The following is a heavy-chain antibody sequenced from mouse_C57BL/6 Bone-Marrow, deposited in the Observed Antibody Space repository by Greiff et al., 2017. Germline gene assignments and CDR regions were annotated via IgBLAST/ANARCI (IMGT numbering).Heavy chain of an antibody. V-gene: IGHV1-64*01. J-gene: IGHJ1*03. CDR2: IHPNSGST. Sequence: VQLQQPGAELVKPGASVKLSCKASGYTFTSYWMHWVKQRPGQGLEWIGMIHPNSGSTNYNEKFKSKATLTVDKASSTAYMHLSSLTSEDSAVYYCASYYGNCYWYFGVWGTGTTVTVSS. CDR1: GYTFTSYW. D-gene: IGHD2-1*01. CDR3: ASYYGNCYWYFGV.